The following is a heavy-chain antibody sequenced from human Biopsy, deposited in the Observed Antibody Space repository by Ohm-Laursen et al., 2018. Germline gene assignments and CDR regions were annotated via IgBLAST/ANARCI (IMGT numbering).Heavy chain of an antibody. CDR2: ISSSGSYT. CDR1: EFTFSVYA. Sequence: SLRLSCAASEFTFSVYAMNWVRQAPGKGLVWVSSISSSGSYTFYAGSLRGRFTISRDNAKNSLSLHMINLRAEDTAVYYCARDLRADRKYFFDSWGQGTLVTVSS. J-gene: IGHJ4*02. CDR3: ARDLRADRKYFFDS. V-gene: IGHV3-21*01. D-gene: IGHD1-14*01.